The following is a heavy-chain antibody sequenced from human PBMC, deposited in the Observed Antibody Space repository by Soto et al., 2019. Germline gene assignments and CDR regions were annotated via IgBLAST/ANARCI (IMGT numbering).Heavy chain of an antibody. J-gene: IGHJ4*02. CDR2: IYHSGST. V-gene: IGHV4-4*02. CDR3: ARGVSQYYDILTGYYYFDY. CDR1: GGSISSSNW. Sequence: SETLSLTCAVSGGSISSSNWWSWVRQPPGKGLEWIGEIYHSGSTNYSPSLKSRVTISVDKSKNQFSLKLSSVTAADTAVYYCARGVSQYYDILTGYYYFDYWGQGTLVTVSS. D-gene: IGHD3-9*01.